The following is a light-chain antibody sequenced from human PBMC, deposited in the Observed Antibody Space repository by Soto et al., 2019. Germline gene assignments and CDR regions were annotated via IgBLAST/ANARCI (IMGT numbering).Light chain of an antibody. Sequence: EIVLTQSPGTLSLSPGERATLSCRASQSVSSSYLAWYQQKPGQAPRLLIYGASSRATGIPDRFSGSGYGTDFTVTISRLEPEGFAVDYCQQYGTSRAFGLGTKVEIK. CDR1: QSVSSSY. CDR2: GAS. V-gene: IGKV3-20*01. J-gene: IGKJ1*01. CDR3: QQYGTSRA.